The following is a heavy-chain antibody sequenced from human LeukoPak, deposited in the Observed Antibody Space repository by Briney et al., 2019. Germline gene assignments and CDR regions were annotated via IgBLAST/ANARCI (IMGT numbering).Heavy chain of an antibody. CDR3: AREERYYYGMDV. Sequence: PSQTLSLTCAVSGGSISSGGYSWSWIRQPPGKGLEWIGYIYHSGSTYYNPSLKSRVTISVDRSKNQFSLKLSSVTAADTAVYYCAREERYYYGMDVWGQGTTVTVSS. V-gene: IGHV4-30-2*01. CDR1: GGSISSGGYS. D-gene: IGHD1-1*01. CDR2: IYHSGST. J-gene: IGHJ6*02.